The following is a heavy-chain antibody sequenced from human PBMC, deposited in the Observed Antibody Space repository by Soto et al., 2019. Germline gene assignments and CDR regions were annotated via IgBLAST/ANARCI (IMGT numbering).Heavy chain of an antibody. J-gene: IGHJ6*02. CDR2: IKQDGSEK. D-gene: IGHD3-3*01. V-gene: IGHV3-7*01. CDR3: ARDLGRYYDFWSGYYSGDYYYGMDV. Sequence: PGGSLRLSCAASGFTFSSYWMSWVRQAPGKGLEWVANIKQDGSEKYYVDSVKGRFTISRDNAKNSLYLQMNSLRAEDTAVYYCARDLGRYYDFWSGYYSGDYYYGMDVWGQGTTVTVS. CDR1: GFTFSSYW.